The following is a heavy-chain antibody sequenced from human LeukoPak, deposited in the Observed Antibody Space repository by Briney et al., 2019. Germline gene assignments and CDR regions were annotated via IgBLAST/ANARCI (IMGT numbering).Heavy chain of an antibody. V-gene: IGHV3-73*01. CDR1: GFTFIDSA. Sequence: PGGSLRLSCAASGFTFIDSAMHWVRQASGKGLEWVGRIRSKANNYATVYAASVKGRFTLSRDDSKNTAYLQMNSLKTEDTAVYYCTRLSDTAMIYWGQGTLVTVSS. J-gene: IGHJ4*02. D-gene: IGHD5-18*01. CDR3: TRLSDTAMIY. CDR2: IRSKANNYAT.